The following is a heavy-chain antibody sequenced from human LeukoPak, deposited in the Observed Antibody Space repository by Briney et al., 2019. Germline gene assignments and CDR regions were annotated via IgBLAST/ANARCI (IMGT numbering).Heavy chain of an antibody. CDR2: IYYSGST. Sequence: SETLSLTCTVSGGSISSSSYYWGWIRQPPGKGLEWIGSIYYSGSTYYNPSLKSRVTISVDTSKNQFSLKLSSVTAADTAVYYCARPEYCSSTTCSGAFEIWGQGTMVVVSS. CDR1: GGSISSSSYY. J-gene: IGHJ3*02. V-gene: IGHV4-39*07. CDR3: ARPEYCSSTTCSGAFEI. D-gene: IGHD2/OR15-2a*01.